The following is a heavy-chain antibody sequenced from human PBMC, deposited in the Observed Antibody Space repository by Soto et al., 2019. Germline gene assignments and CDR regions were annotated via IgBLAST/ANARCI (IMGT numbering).Heavy chain of an antibody. CDR3: ARGLGSGELYVHYFDY. CDR1: GGSFSGYY. CDR2: INHSGST. Sequence: SETLSLTCAVYGGSFSGYYWSWIRQPPGKGLEWIGEINHSGSTNYNPSLKSRVTISVDTSKNQFSLKLSSVTAADTAVYYCARGLGSGELYVHYFDYWGQGTLVTVSS. V-gene: IGHV4-34*01. J-gene: IGHJ4*02. D-gene: IGHD3-10*01.